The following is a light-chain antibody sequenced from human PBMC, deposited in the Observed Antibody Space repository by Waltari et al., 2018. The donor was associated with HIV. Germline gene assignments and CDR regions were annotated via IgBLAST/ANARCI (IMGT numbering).Light chain of an antibody. J-gene: IGKJ4*01. V-gene: IGKV4-1*01. CDR3: QQYYSNPLT. CDR2: WAS. Sequence: DIVMTQSPDSLAVSLGERATINCKSSQSVLYSSNNKNYLAWCQQKPGQPPKLLIYWASTRESGVPDRFSGSGSGTDFTLTITSLQAEDVAVYYRQQYYSNPLTFGGGTKVEIK. CDR1: QSVLYSSNNKNY.